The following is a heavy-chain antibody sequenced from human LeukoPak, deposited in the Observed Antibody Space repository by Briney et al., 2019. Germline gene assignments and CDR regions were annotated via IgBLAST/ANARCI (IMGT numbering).Heavy chain of an antibody. D-gene: IGHD2-15*01. CDR2: INHSGST. J-gene: IGHJ5*02. CDR1: GGSFSGYY. V-gene: IGHV4-34*01. Sequence: PSETLSLTCAVYGGSFSGYYWSWIRQPPGKGLEWIGEINHSGSTNYNPSLKSRVTISVDTSKNQFSLKLSSVTAADTAVYYCAKASRGYCSGGSCYEWFDPWGQGTLVTVSS. CDR3: AKASRGYCSGGSCYEWFDP.